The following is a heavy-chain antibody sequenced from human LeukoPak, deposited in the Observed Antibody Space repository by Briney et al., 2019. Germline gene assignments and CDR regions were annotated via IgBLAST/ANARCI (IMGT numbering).Heavy chain of an antibody. J-gene: IGHJ4*02. D-gene: IGHD3-10*01. V-gene: IGHV4-61*01. CDR1: GGSISSSSYY. Sequence: SETLSLTCTVSGGSISSSSYYWGWIRQPPGKGLEWIGYIYYSGSTNYNPSLKSRVTISVDTSKNQFSLKLSSVTAADTAVYYCARETVWFGELICDYWGQGTLVTVSS. CDR2: IYYSGST. CDR3: ARETVWFGELICDY.